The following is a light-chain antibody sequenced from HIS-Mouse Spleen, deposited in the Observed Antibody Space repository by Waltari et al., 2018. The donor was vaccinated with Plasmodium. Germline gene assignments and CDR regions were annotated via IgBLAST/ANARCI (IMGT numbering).Light chain of an antibody. CDR1: SSDVGGYNY. V-gene: IGLV2-11*01. CDR2: DVS. CDR3: CSYAGSYTWV. J-gene: IGLJ3*02. Sequence: QSALTQPRSVSGSPGQSVTISCTGTSSDVGGYNYVSCYQQHPGKAPKHMIYDVSKRPSGVPYRFSGSKSGNTASLTISGLQAEDEADYYCCSYAGSYTWVFGGGTKLTVL.